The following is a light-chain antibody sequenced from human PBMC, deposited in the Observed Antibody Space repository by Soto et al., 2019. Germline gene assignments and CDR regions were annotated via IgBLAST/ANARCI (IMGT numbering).Light chain of an antibody. CDR1: SSNIGGNL. J-gene: IGLJ2*01. CDR3: ASWDDTLSVV. V-gene: IGLV1-47*01. Sequence: QSVLTQPPSASGTPGQRVTISCSGSSSNIGGNLVYWYQQLPGTAPKLLISGNNQRPSGVPNRFSASKSGASASLAISGLRSEDEATYYCASWDDTLSVVFGGGTKLTVL. CDR2: GNN.